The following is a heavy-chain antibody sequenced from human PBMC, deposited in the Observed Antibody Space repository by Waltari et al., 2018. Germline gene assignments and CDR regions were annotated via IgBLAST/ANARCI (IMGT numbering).Heavy chain of an antibody. J-gene: IGHJ4*02. CDR3: ARHPQAAHRNCGGDCYYDY. V-gene: IGHV5-51*01. D-gene: IGHD2-21*02. CDR2: IDPGDSDT. CDR1: GYSFTSYW. Sequence: EVQLVQSGAEVKKPGESLKISCKGSGYSFTSYWIGWVRQMPGKGLEWMGSIDPGDSDTRYSQSVQGQVTISADKSISTAYLQWSSLKASDTAMYYCARHPQAAHRNCGGDCYYDYWGQGTLVTVSS.